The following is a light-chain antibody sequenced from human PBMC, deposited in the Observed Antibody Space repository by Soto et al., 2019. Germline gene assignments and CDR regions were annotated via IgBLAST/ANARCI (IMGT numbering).Light chain of an antibody. Sequence: QSALTQPASVSGSPGQSITISCTGTSSDVGGYNYVSWYQQHPGKAPKLMIYEVSNRPSGVSNRFSGSKSGNMASLTISGLQDEDEAYYYCSSDTSSSTVVFGGGTKVTVL. V-gene: IGLV2-14*01. J-gene: IGLJ2*01. CDR3: SSDTSSSTVV. CDR1: SSDVGGYNY. CDR2: EVS.